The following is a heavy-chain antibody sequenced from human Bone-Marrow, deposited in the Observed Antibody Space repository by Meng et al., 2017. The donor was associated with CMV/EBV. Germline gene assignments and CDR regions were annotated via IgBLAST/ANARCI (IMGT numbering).Heavy chain of an antibody. V-gene: IGHV3-48*03. Sequence: GGSLRLSCAASGFTFSSYEMNWVRQAPGKGLEWVSYISSSGSTIYYADSVKGRFTISRDNAKNSLYLQMNSLRAEDTAVYYCARDYGYCSSTSCYPPYYYYYGMDVWGQGTKVTVS. D-gene: IGHD2-2*03. CDR1: GFTFSSYE. CDR2: ISSSGSTI. J-gene: IGHJ6*02. CDR3: ARDYGYCSSTSCYPPYYYYYGMDV.